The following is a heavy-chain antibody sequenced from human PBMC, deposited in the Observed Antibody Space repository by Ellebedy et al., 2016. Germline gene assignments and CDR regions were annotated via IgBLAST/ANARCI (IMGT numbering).Heavy chain of an antibody. CDR1: GFTFSDYY. Sequence: GESLKISXAASGFTFSDYYMSWIRQAPGKGLEWVSYISSSGSTIYYADSVKGRFTISRDNAKNSLYLQMNSLRAEDTAVYYCAKDDCSSTSCYEDYWGQGTLVTVSS. CDR3: AKDDCSSTSCYEDY. D-gene: IGHD2-2*01. CDR2: ISSSGSTI. J-gene: IGHJ4*02. V-gene: IGHV3-11*01.